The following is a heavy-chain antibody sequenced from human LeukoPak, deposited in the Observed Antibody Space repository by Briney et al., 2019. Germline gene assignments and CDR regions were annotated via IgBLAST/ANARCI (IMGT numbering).Heavy chain of an antibody. CDR2: LSGSGGHT. D-gene: IGHD3-10*01. Sequence: GGSLRLSCVASGFSFNNYAMSWVRLSPGKGLEWVSTLSGSGGHTYYADSVKGRYTISRDNSKNTVYLQMNRLRGEDMGVYYCAKEGSELEFDFWGRGTLVTVSS. J-gene: IGHJ4*02. V-gene: IGHV3-23*01. CDR3: AKEGSELEFDF. CDR1: GFSFNNYA.